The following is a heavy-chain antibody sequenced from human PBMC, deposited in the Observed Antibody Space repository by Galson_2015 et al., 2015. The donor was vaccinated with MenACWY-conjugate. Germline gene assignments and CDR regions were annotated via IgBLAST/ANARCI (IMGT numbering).Heavy chain of an antibody. CDR3: ARWCSSSVCSKRGFDY. D-gene: IGHD2-2*01. CDR2: IYYSGGT. Sequence: SETLSLTCTVSGDSISSSSYYWGWIRQPPGKGLEWIGNIYYSGGTYYNPSLKSRVTLSVDTSKNQFSLKLTSVTAADTALYYCARWCSSSVCSKRGFDYWGQGTLVTVSS. CDR1: GDSISSSSYY. V-gene: IGHV4-39*07. J-gene: IGHJ4*02.